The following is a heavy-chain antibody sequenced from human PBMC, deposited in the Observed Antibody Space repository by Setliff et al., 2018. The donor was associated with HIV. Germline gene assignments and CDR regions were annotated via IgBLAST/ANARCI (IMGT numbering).Heavy chain of an antibody. CDR2: IDHSGST. Sequence: ETLSLTCAVYGSPFSGFHWGWIRQSPGKGLEWIGEIDHSGSTKYNPSLKSRVTLSVDTSKNQFSLKIDPVIAADTAVYFCARVGTTVTTRETYKWFDPWGQGTLVTVSS. CDR1: GSPFSGFH. V-gene: IGHV4-34*01. D-gene: IGHD4-17*01. CDR3: ARVGTTVTTRETYKWFDP. J-gene: IGHJ5*02.